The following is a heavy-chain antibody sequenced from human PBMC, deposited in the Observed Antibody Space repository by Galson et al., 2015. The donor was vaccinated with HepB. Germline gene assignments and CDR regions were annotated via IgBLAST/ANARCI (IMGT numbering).Heavy chain of an antibody. D-gene: IGHD1-26*01. CDR3: ARGGVGAHFDY. J-gene: IGHJ4*02. CDR1: GFTFSGYA. Sequence: SLRLSCAASGFTFSGYAMHWVRQAPGKGLEWVAVISYDGSNKYYADSVKGRFTISRDNSKNTLYLQMNSLRAEDTAVYYCARGGVGAHFDYWGQGTLVTVSS. V-gene: IGHV3-30*04. CDR2: ISYDGSNK.